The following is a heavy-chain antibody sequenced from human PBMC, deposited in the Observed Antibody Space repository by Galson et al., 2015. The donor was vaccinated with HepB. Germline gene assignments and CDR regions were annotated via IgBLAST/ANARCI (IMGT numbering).Heavy chain of an antibody. CDR3: AKGRDILTGSYDY. D-gene: IGHD3-9*01. CDR2: ISGSGGST. J-gene: IGHJ4*02. CDR1: GFTFSSYA. V-gene: IGHV3-23*01. Sequence: SLRLSCAASGFTFSSYAMSWVRQAPGKGLEWVSAISGSGGSTYYADSVKGRFTISRDNSKNTLYLQMNSLRAEDTAVYYCAKGRDILTGSYDYWGQGTLVTVSS.